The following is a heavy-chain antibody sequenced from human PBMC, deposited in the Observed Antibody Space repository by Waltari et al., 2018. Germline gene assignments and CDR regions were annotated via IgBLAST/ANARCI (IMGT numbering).Heavy chain of an antibody. CDR2: IDPSDSYT. CDR1: GDDFSTYW. J-gene: IGHJ6*03. Sequence: EVQLVQSGAEVKKPGESLRISGEGSGDDFSTYWITWVRHMPGKGLEWIGRIDPSDSYTNYSPSFRGHVTISVDRSISTAYIQWSGLRASDTAIYYCARTSTRDFYYMDVWGKGTTVTVSS. D-gene: IGHD1-1*01. CDR3: ARTSTRDFYYMDV. V-gene: IGHV5-10-1*01.